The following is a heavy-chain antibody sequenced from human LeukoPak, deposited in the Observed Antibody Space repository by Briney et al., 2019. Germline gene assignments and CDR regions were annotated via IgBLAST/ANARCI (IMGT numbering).Heavy chain of an antibody. D-gene: IGHD1-26*01. CDR2: INPSGGSI. CDR1: GYTFTSYY. Sequence: ASVKVSCKASGYTFTSYYMHWVRQAPGQGLEWMGIINPSGGSISYAQKFQGRVTMTRDMSTSTVYMELSSLRSEDTAVYYCARDIAYGSSEAYYYYMDVWGKGTTVTVSS. V-gene: IGHV1-46*01. CDR3: ARDIAYGSSEAYYYYMDV. J-gene: IGHJ6*03.